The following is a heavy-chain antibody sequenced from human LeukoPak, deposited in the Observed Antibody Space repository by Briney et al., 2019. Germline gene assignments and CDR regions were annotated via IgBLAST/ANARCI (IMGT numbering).Heavy chain of an antibody. D-gene: IGHD6-25*01. V-gene: IGHV3-11*06. CDR2: ISSSTYT. J-gene: IGHJ4*02. CDR3: ARDIGGYYYDY. CDR1: GFTFSDYF. Sequence: GGSLRLSCAASGFTFSDYFMSWIRQAPGKGLEWVSYISSSTYTNYADSVKGRFTISRDNAKNSLYLQMNSLRAEDTAVYYCARDIGGYYYDYWGQGTLVTVSS.